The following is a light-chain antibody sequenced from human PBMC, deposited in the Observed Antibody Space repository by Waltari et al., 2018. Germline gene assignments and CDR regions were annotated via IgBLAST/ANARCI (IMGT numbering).Light chain of an antibody. CDR2: DAS. V-gene: IGKV3-11*01. J-gene: IGKJ5*01. CDR1: RNINNY. CDR3: QQRSNWPQN. Sequence: EIVLTQSPATLSLSPGEGATLSCRASRNINNYLAWYQQKPGHAPRLLIYDASNRAAGIPARFRGGGSGTDFTLTISSLEPEDFAVYYCQQRSNWPQNFGQGTRLEIK.